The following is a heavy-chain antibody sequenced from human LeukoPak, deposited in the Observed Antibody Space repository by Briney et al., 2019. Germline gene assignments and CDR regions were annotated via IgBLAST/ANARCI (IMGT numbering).Heavy chain of an antibody. V-gene: IGHV4-59*08. J-gene: IGHJ4*02. Sequence: PSETLSLTCTVSGGSISSYYWSWIRQPPGKGLEWIGYIYYSGSTNYNPSLKSRVTISVDTSKNQFSLILTSVTAAGTAVYYCARTSAASRRIDYWGQGTLVTVSS. CDR2: IYYSGST. CDR1: GGSISSYY. CDR3: ARTSAASRRIDY. D-gene: IGHD6-13*01.